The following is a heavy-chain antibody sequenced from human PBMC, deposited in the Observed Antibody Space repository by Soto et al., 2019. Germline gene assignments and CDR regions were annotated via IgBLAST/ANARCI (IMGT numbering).Heavy chain of an antibody. J-gene: IGHJ3*02. CDR2: IYYSVST. V-gene: IGHV4-59*01. Sequence: SETLSLTCTVSGGSISSYYWSWIRQPPGKGLEWIGYIYYSVSTNYNPSLKNRVTMSVDTSKNQFSLMLTSVTAADTAVYYCAREPRVFYYDSSVSVPVAFDIWGQGTMVTVSS. CDR1: GGSISSYY. D-gene: IGHD3-22*01. CDR3: AREPRVFYYDSSVSVPVAFDI.